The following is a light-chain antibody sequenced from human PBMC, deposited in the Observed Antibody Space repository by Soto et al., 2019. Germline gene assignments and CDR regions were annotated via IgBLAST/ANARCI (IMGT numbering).Light chain of an antibody. Sequence: QSALTQPPSASGSPGQSVTISCTGTSSDIGRYNYVSWYQQHPGKAPKLMIYEVSKRPSGVPDRFSGSKSGNTASLTVSGLQAEDEADYYCSSYAGSNNLFGGGTKLTV. J-gene: IGLJ2*01. CDR3: SSYAGSNNL. V-gene: IGLV2-8*01. CDR1: SSDIGRYNY. CDR2: EVS.